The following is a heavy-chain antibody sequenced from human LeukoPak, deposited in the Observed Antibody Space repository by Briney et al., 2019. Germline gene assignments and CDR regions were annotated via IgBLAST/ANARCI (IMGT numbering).Heavy chain of an antibody. D-gene: IGHD6-19*01. J-gene: IGHJ4*02. V-gene: IGHV3-23*01. CDR1: GFTFSSYA. CDR3: AKDSAGYSSGWYTY. CDR2: ISGSGGSA. Sequence: GGSLRLSCAASGFTFSSYAMSWVRQAPGKGLEWVSAISGSGGSAYYADSVKGRFTISRDNSKNTLYLQMNSLRAEDTAVYYCAKDSAGYSSGWYTYWGQGTLVTVSS.